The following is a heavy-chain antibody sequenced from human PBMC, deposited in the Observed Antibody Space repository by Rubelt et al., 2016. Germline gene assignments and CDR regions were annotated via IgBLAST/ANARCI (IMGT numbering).Heavy chain of an antibody. CDR1: GFTFSSCH. V-gene: IGHV3-33*05. J-gene: IGHJ3*02. Sequence: GFTFSSCHMHWVRQAPGKGLEWVALISYDGRNKHYADSVKGRFTISRDNSKNTLYLQMNSLRAEDTAVYYCAGVTFGGINAFDIWGQGTMVTVSS. D-gene: IGHD3-16*01. CDR2: ISYDGRNK. CDR3: AGVTFGGINAFDI.